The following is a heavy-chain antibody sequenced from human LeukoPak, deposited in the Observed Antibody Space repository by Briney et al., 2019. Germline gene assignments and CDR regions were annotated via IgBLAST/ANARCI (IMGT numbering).Heavy chain of an antibody. J-gene: IGHJ4*02. D-gene: IGHD6-19*01. CDR1: GYTFTSYY. CDR3: ARDRRAVAGTFDY. Sequence: GASVKVSCKASGYTFTSYYMHWVRQAPGQGLEWMGIINPSGGSTSYARKFQGRVTMTRDTSTSTVYMELSSLRSGDTAVYYCARDRRAVAGTFDYWGQGTLVTVSS. CDR2: INPSGGST. V-gene: IGHV1-46*01.